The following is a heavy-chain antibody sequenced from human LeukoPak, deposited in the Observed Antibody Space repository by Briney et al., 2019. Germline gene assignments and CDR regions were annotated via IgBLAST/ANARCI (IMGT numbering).Heavy chain of an antibody. CDR3: ARGAGTFGGVIPLYNWFDP. D-gene: IGHD3-16*02. CDR1: SGSFSDYY. J-gene: IGHJ5*02. Sequence: SETLSLTCAVYSGSFSDYYWSWIRLSPGKGLEWIGEINHSGNTHYSSALKSRVTISVDTSKNQFSLKLSSVTAADTAVYYCARGAGTFGGVIPLYNWFDPWGQGTLVTVSS. CDR2: INHSGNT. V-gene: IGHV4-34*01.